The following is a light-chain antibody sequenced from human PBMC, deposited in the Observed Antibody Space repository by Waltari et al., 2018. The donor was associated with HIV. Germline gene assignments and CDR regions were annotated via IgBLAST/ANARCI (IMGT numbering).Light chain of an antibody. CDR3: QSADISGSYKV. Sequence: SYEVTQPPSVSVSPGQTAKITCSGDALPKQYASWFQQKPGQAPLMVIYKDSERSSGVPERFSGFSSGTIATLTISGVQAEDEADYYCQSADISGSYKVFGGGTKLTVL. J-gene: IGLJ3*02. CDR2: KDS. CDR1: ALPKQY. V-gene: IGLV3-25*03.